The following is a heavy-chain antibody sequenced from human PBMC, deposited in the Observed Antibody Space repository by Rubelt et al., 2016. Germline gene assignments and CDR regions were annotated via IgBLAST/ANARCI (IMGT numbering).Heavy chain of an antibody. Sequence: QVQLQESGPGLVKPSETLSLTCTVSGGSISSTNYYWGWIRQPPGKGLEWIGKINHSGNSNYNPSLKSRVTISVDTSKNQFSLKLTSVTASDTAVYYCARDYSSSSLDYWGQGTLVTVSS. CDR3: ARDYSSSSLDY. CDR2: INHSGNS. V-gene: IGHV4-39*07. D-gene: IGHD6-6*01. CDR1: GGSISSTNYY. J-gene: IGHJ4*02.